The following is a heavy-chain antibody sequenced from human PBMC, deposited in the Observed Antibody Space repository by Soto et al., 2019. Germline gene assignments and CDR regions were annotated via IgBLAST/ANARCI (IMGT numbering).Heavy chain of an antibody. J-gene: IGHJ4*02. CDR1: GYTFTSYY. CDR3: ARDGKDPDNSNLLDY. CDR2: INPSGGST. V-gene: IGHV1-46*01. D-gene: IGHD1-26*01. Sequence: GASVKVSCKASGYTFTSYYMHWVRQAPGQGLEWMGIINPSGGSTSYAQKFQGRVTMTRDTSTSTVYMELSSLRSEDTAVYYCARDGKDPDNSNLLDYWGQGTLVTVSS.